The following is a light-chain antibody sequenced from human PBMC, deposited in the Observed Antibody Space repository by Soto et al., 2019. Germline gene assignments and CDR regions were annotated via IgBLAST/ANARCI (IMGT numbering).Light chain of an antibody. CDR2: GAS. Sequence: IVLTQCASALSVSPGESATLSCRASQGVSSDLAWYHQKPGQAPRLLSYGASTRDTGIQARFSGSGSGTEFTLTINSLQSEDLAVYYCQQYNNWPRIFGQGTKV. CDR3: QQYNNWPRI. J-gene: IGKJ1*01. V-gene: IGKV3-15*01. CDR1: QGVSSD.